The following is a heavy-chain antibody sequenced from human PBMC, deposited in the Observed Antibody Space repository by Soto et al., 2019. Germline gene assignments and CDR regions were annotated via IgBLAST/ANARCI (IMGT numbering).Heavy chain of an antibody. D-gene: IGHD2-15*01. CDR3: ARDIVRGGYHYGMDV. V-gene: IGHV1-69*13. CDR2: IIPIFGTA. J-gene: IGHJ6*02. Sequence: SSVKVSCKASGGTFSSYAISWVRQAPGQGLEWMGGIIPIFGTANYAQKFQGRVTITADESTSTAYMELSSLRSEDTAVYYCARDIVRGGYHYGMDVWGQGTTVTVSS. CDR1: GGTFSSYA.